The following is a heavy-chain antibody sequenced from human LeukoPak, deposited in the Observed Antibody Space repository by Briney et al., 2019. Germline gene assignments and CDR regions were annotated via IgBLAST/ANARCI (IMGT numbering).Heavy chain of an antibody. CDR3: AGRTDTYPYYFDY. J-gene: IGHJ4*02. CDR2: ISSSGGT. D-gene: IGHD3/OR15-3a*01. CDR1: GGSMSRYY. Sequence: SETLSLTCTVSGGSMSRYYWTWIRRPPGKGLESIGYISSSGGTNYNPSLKSRVTISVDTSKNQFSLKLSSVTAADTAVYYCAGRTDTYPYYFDYWGQGTLVTVSS. V-gene: IGHV4-59*01.